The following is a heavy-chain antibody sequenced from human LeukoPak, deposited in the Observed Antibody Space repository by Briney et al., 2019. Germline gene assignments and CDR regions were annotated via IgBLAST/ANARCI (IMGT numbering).Heavy chain of an antibody. D-gene: IGHD3-10*01. Sequence: PGGSLRLSCAASGFTFSSYAMHWVRQAPGKGLEWVAVISYDGSNKYHADSVKGRFTTSRDNSKNILYLQMNSLRAEDTAVYYCARDRESTYYYGSGTYSYYGTDVWGQGTTVTVS. J-gene: IGHJ6*02. CDR1: GFTFSSYA. CDR2: ISYDGSNK. V-gene: IGHV3-30-3*01. CDR3: ARDRESTYYYGSGTYSYYGTDV.